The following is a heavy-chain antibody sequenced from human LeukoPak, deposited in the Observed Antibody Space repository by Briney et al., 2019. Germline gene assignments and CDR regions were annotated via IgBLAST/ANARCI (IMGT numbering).Heavy chain of an antibody. D-gene: IGHD3/OR15-3a*01. CDR3: TGNHDFWTGPFDY. J-gene: IGHJ4*02. CDR2: IRGKDDNYAT. CDR1: GFSFTGST. Sequence: GGSLRLSCAASGFSFTGSTIHWVRQASGKGLEWLGLIRGKDDNYATEYAASVKGRFTISRDDSKTTAYLHMNSLKIEDTAVYYCTGNHDFWTGPFDYWGQGTLVTVSS. V-gene: IGHV3-73*01.